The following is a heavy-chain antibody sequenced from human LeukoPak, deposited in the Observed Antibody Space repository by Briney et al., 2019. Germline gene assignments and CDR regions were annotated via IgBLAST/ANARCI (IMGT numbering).Heavy chain of an antibody. J-gene: IGHJ4*02. V-gene: IGHV3-64*01. CDR1: GFTFSSYA. CDR2: ISTSGGST. D-gene: IGHD4-23*01. Sequence: PGGSLRLSCAASGFTFSSYAMHWVRQAPGKGLEYVSAISTSGGSTYYTNSVKGRFTISRDNSKNTLYLQMGSLRPEDMAVYYYARVSYGGNPAHLDYWGQGTLVTVSS. CDR3: ARVSYGGNPAHLDY.